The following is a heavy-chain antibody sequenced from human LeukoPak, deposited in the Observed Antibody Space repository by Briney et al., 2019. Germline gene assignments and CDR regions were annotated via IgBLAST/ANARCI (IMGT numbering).Heavy chain of an antibody. CDR1: GFTFSSYA. Sequence: GGSLRLSCAASGFTFSSYAMHWVRQAPGKGLEWVAVISYDGSNKYYADSVKGRFTISRDNSKNTLYLQMNSLRAEDTSVYYCARGFDYWGQGTLVTVSS. V-gene: IGHV3-30*04. CDR3: ARGFDY. J-gene: IGHJ4*02. CDR2: ISYDGSNK.